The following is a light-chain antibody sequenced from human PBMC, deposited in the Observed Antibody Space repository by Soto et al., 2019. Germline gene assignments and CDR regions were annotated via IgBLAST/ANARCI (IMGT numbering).Light chain of an antibody. J-gene: IGKJ3*01. Sequence: TVLTQSPATLSLSPGERATLSCKASQSIGNSLGWFQQKPGQAPRLLIDDAFNRATGIPARFSGSGSGTDFTLTISNLEPEDFAVYYCQQRSNWPLITFGPGTKVDIK. CDR2: DAF. CDR1: QSIGNS. V-gene: IGKV3-11*01. CDR3: QQRSNWPLIT.